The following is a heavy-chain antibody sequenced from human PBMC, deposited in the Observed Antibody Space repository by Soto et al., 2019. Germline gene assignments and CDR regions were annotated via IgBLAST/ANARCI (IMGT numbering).Heavy chain of an antibody. Sequence: QVQLVQSGAEMKEPGDSVRVSCEASGYTFTSYYIHWVRQAPGQGLEWMGWINPKFGDTTYAQDFQGRVSMTRDMSISTLYMELSRLTSDDTAIYYCARNMDYYYGPGSGNGHGFWGQGTTVTVFS. CDR2: INPKFGDT. CDR3: ARNMDYYYGPGSGNGHGF. J-gene: IGHJ6*02. D-gene: IGHD3-10*01. CDR1: GYTFTSYY. V-gene: IGHV1-2*02.